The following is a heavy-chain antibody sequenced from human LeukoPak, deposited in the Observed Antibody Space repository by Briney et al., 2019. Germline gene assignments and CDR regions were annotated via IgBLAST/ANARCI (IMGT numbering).Heavy chain of an antibody. V-gene: IGHV3-74*01. Sequence: PGGSLRLSCTASKVTFSNYWMHWVRQAPGKGLVWVSRINTDGTTTNYADSVRGRFTISRDNAKNTLYLQMNSLRGEDTALYYCATPGIRDQYDFDSWGQGTLVTVSS. D-gene: IGHD6-13*01. CDR2: INTDGTTT. J-gene: IGHJ4*02. CDR3: ATPGIRDQYDFDS. CDR1: KVTFSNYW.